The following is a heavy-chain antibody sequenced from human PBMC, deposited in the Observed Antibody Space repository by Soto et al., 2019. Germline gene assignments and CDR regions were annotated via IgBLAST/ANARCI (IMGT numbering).Heavy chain of an antibody. V-gene: IGHV3-30-3*01. J-gene: IGHJ4*02. D-gene: IGHD3-9*01. CDR2: ISFDGNII. CDR3: ARTFDTITYYFDY. CDR1: EFSFSSYA. Sequence: PVGLLRLSGAASEFSFSSYAMPWIPQAPGKGLGWVAVISFDGNIIHYAGSVKGRFIISRDNSKNTLYLQMHSLSGEDTAVYYCARTFDTITYYFDYWGQGTLVTVSS.